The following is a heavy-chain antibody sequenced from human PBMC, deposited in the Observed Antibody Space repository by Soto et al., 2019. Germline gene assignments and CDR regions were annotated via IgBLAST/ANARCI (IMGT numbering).Heavy chain of an antibody. J-gene: IGHJ4*02. V-gene: IGHV1-18*01. Sequence: VQLVQSEAEVKKPGASVKVSCKASGYTFSNYGFSWMRQAPGQGLEWMGWIYIDDTKYAQNLQGRVTMTTDTSTSTIYMELRSLRSDDTAVYYCARDRDWNLDYWGQGTLVTVSS. CDR1: GYTFSNYG. D-gene: IGHD1-1*01. CDR2: IYIDDT. CDR3: ARDRDWNLDY.